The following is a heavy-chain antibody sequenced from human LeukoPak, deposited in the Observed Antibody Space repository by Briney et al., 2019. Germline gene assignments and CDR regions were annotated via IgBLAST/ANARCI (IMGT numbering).Heavy chain of an antibody. CDR3: ARDYSKRGNWEIQGDP. V-gene: IGHV3-20*04. Sequence: PGGSLRLSCAASGYTFGDYGMSWVRQVPGKGLEWVSGTNRRGDITGYADFVKGRFTISRDNAKNTLYLQMNSLRAEDTAVYYCARDYSKRGNWEIQGDPWGQGTLVTVSS. CDR1: GYTFGDYG. J-gene: IGHJ5*02. CDR2: TNRRGDIT. D-gene: IGHD7-27*01.